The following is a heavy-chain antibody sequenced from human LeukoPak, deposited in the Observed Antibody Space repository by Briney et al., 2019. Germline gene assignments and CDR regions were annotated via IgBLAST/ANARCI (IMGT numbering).Heavy chain of an antibody. CDR2: ISGSGGST. J-gene: IGHJ4*02. CDR3: AKDYDLLTGALDY. D-gene: IGHD3-9*01. Sequence: GGSLRLSCAASGFTFSSYAMSWVRQAPGKGLEWVSAISGSGGSTYYADSVKGRFTISRDNSKNTLSLQMNSLRAEDTAIYYCAKDYDLLTGALDYWGQGTLVTVSS. V-gene: IGHV3-23*01. CDR1: GFTFSSYA.